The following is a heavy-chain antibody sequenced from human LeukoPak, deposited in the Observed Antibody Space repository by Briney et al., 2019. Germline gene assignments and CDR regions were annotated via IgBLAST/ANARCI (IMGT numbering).Heavy chain of an antibody. CDR2: IYYSGRT. CDR1: GDSFSRSDSY. V-gene: IGHV4-39*01. J-gene: IGHJ1*01. CDR3: ARRRYYDGSGYLE. Sequence: SETLSLTCSVSGDSFSRSDSYWDWIRQPPGTGLEWVGTIYYSGRTYYSPSLKSRVTMSVDPSNNQFSLTLRSVTAADTALYYCARRRYYDGSGYLEWGQGTLLSVSS. D-gene: IGHD3-22*01.